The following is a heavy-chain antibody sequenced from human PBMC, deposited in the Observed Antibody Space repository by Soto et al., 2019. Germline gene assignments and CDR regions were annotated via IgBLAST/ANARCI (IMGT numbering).Heavy chain of an antibody. Sequence: SETLSLTCTLSGDSISSATHYWNWIRHHPGNGLQWIGYVSSSRNSYYSPSRKSRGFMSLDTSKNLFSLKVSSVPAADTAMCLCVGRLTSISTDFGAWGEGTEVSV. CDR3: VGRLTSISTDFGA. V-gene: IGHV4-31*06. CDR2: VSSSRNS. D-gene: IGHD1-26*01. J-gene: IGHJ4*02. CDR1: GDSISSATHY.